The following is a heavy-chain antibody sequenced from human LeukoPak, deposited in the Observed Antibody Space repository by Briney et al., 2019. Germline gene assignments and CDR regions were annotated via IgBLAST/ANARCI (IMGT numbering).Heavy chain of an antibody. J-gene: IGHJ4*02. CDR2: IYSGGST. Sequence: GGSLRLSCAASGFTFSSYGMHWVRQAPGKGLEWVAVIYSGGSTYYADSVKGRFTISRDNSKNTLYLQMNSLRAEDTAVYYCARDDHWGQGTLVTVSS. CDR1: GFTFSSYG. CDR3: ARDDH. V-gene: IGHV3-NL1*01.